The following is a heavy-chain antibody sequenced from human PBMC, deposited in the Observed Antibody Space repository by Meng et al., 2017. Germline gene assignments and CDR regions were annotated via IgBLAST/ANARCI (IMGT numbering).Heavy chain of an antibody. CDR1: GFTFDDYA. D-gene: IGHD3-3*01. J-gene: IGHJ3*02. CDR2: ISWNSGSI. Sequence: SLKISCAASGFTFDDYAMHWVRQVPGKGLEWVSGISWNSGSIGYADSVKGRFTISRDNAKNSLYLQMNSLRAEDTALYYCAKAYYDFMNFSAFDIWGQGTMVTVSS. CDR3: AKAYYDFMNFSAFDI. V-gene: IGHV3-9*01.